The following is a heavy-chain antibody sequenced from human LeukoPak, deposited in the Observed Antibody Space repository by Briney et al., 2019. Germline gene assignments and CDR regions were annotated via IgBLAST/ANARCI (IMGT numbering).Heavy chain of an antibody. CDR3: AREGGFDAFDI. J-gene: IGHJ3*02. V-gene: IGHV3-74*01. CDR1: GFTFSSYW. D-gene: IGHD3-16*01. CDR2: INSDGSST. Sequence: GGSLRHSCAASGFTFSSYWMHWVRQAPGKGLVWVSRINSDGSSTSYADSVKGRFTISRDNAKNTLYLQMNSLRAEDTAVYYCAREGGFDAFDIWGQGTMVTVSS.